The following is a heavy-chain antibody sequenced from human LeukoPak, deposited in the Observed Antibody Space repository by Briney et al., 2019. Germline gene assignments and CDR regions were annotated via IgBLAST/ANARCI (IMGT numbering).Heavy chain of an antibody. CDR3: AKDTRDSSSWYGRAFDI. CDR1: GFTFDDYA. Sequence: GGSLRLSCAASGFTFDDYAMHWVRQAPGKGLEWVSLISGDGGSTYYADSVKGRFTISRDNSKNSLYAQMNSLRTEDTALYYCAKDTRDSSSWYGRAFDIWGQGTMVTVSS. CDR2: ISGDGGST. V-gene: IGHV3-43*02. D-gene: IGHD6-13*01. J-gene: IGHJ3*02.